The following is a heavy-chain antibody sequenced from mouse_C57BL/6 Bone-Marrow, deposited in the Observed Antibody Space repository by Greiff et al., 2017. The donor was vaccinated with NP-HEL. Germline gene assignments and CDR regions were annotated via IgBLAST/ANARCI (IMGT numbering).Heavy chain of an antibody. D-gene: IGHD1-1*01. J-gene: IGHJ4*01. CDR3: ARITTVGYYAMDY. Sequence: EVQLQQSGPELVKPGASVKISCKASGYTFTDYYMNWVKQSHAKSLEWIGDINPNNGGTSYNQKFKGKATLTVDKSSSTAYMELRSLTSEDSAVYYCARITTVGYYAMDYWGQGTSVTVSS. V-gene: IGHV1-26*01. CDR1: GYTFTDYY. CDR2: INPNNGGT.